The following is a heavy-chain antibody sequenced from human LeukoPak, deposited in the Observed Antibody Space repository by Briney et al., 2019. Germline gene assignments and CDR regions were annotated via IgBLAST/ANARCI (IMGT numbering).Heavy chain of an antibody. V-gene: IGHV3-30-3*01. J-gene: IGHJ4*02. CDR1: GFTFSSSV. CDR2: ISDDASNK. Sequence: RGSLRLSCAASGFTFSSSVMHWVRQAPGKGLEWVAAISDDASNKDYADSVKGRFTISRDNYRNTLYLQMSSLRPEDTAVYYCAREKSTALFDYWGQGTLVTVSS. CDR3: AREKSTALFDY.